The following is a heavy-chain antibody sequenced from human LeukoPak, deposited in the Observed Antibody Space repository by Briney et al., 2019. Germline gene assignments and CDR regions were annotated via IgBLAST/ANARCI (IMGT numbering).Heavy chain of an antibody. CDR2: INPSAGYT. CDR3: ARDLYGDCFFDY. V-gene: IGHV1-46*01. D-gene: IGHD4-17*01. J-gene: IGHJ4*02. CDR1: GYTFTSCH. Sequence: ASVIVTCKASGYTFTSCHMHWVRQAPGQGLEWMGIINPSAGYTTYAQKFQGRVTMTRDTSTSTVYMELSSLRSEDTAVYFCARDLYGDCFFDYWGQGPVITVSS.